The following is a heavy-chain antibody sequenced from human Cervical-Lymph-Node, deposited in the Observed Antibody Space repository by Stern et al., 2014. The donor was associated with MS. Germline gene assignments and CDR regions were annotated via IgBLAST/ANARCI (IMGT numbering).Heavy chain of an antibody. CDR2: IIPIFGTA. Sequence: QVQLVQSGAEVKKPGSSVKGSCKASGGTFSSYAISWVRQAPGQGLEWMGGIIPIFGTANSAQKFQGRVTITADESTSTAYMELSSLRSEDTAVYYCAGATRYYDILTGYFENYYYGMDVWGQGTTVTVSS. V-gene: IGHV1-69*01. D-gene: IGHD3-9*01. CDR3: AGATRYYDILTGYFENYYYGMDV. CDR1: GGTFSSYA. J-gene: IGHJ6*02.